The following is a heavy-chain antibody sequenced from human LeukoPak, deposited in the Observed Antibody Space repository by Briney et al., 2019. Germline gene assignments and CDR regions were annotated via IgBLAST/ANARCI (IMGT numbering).Heavy chain of an antibody. Sequence: GGSLRLSCAASGFTVSTNYMSWVRQAPGKGLEWVSVLYTDRHTYYADSVKGRFTISRDNSKNTLYLQMNSLRAEDTAVYYCARDRPGGSYLDFDYWGQGTLVTVSS. CDR3: ARDRPGGSYLDFDY. J-gene: IGHJ4*02. CDR2: LYTDRHT. V-gene: IGHV3-66*01. CDR1: GFTVSTNY. D-gene: IGHD1-26*01.